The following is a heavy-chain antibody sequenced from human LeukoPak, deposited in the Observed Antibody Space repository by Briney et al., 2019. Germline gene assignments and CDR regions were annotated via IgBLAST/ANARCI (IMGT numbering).Heavy chain of an antibody. J-gene: IGHJ4*02. CDR3: ASQAFSRLRGPYFDY. V-gene: IGHV1-46*01. CDR1: GYTFTSYY. CDR2: INPSGGST. Sequence: ASVKVSCKASGYTFTSYYMHWVRQAPGQGLEWMGIINPSGGSTSYAQKFQGRVTMTRDMSTSTVYMELSSLRSEDTAVYYCASQAFSRLRGPYFDYWGQGTLVTVSS. D-gene: IGHD4-17*01.